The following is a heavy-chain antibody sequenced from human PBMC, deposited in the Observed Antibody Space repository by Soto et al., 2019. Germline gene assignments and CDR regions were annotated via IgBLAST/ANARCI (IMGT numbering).Heavy chain of an antibody. V-gene: IGHV5-51*01. Sequence: VESLKISCKGSGYSFTSYWIGWVRQMPGKGLEWMGIIYPGDSDTRYSPSFQGQVTISADKSISTAYLQWSSLKASDTAMYYCARVSGKVVPGGLRHYYYGREGWGRGTRVTVSS. CDR2: IYPGDSDT. CDR3: ARVSGKVVPGGLRHYYYGREG. J-gene: IGHJ6*02. CDR1: GYSFTSYW. D-gene: IGHD2-2*01.